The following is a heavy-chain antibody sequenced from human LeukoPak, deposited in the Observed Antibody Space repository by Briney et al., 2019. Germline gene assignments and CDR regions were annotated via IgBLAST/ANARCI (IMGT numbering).Heavy chain of an antibody. CDR3: ARGQTSVVTAIPYYFDY. J-gene: IGHJ4*02. CDR2: INHSGST. D-gene: IGHD2-21*02. V-gene: IGHV4-34*01. Sequence: SETLSLTCAVYGGSFSGYYWSWIRQPPGKGLEWIGAINHSGSTNYNPSLKSRVSISVDTSKNQVSLKVRSVTAADTAVYYCARGQTSVVTAIPYYFDYWGRGTLVTVSS. CDR1: GGSFSGYY.